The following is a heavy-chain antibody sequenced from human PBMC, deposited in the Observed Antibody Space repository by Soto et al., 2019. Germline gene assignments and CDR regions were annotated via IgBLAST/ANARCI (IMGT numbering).Heavy chain of an antibody. V-gene: IGHV4-4*02. CDR2: IYHSGST. CDR3: ARDKGRTAMVLKYYYYYGMDV. D-gene: IGHD5-18*01. Sequence: LSLTCAVSGGSISSSNWWSWVRQPPGKGLEWIGEIYHSGSTNYNPSLKSRVTISVDKSKNQFSLKLSSVTAADTAVYYCARDKGRTAMVLKYYYYYGMDVWGQGTTVTVS. J-gene: IGHJ6*02. CDR1: GGSISSSNW.